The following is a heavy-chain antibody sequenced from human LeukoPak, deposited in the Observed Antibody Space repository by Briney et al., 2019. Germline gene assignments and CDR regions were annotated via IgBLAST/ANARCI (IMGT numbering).Heavy chain of an antibody. J-gene: IGHJ4*02. Sequence: GGSLRLSCAASGLSFNSYTMNWVRQAPGKGLEWVSSISQTGHYTDYADSVKGRFTISRDNAENSVHLQMNSLRVDDTAVYYCASRSDFWSGYWAFDNWGQGALVTVSS. D-gene: IGHD3-3*01. CDR2: ISQTGHYT. CDR3: ASRSDFWSGYWAFDN. V-gene: IGHV3-21*01. CDR1: GLSFNSYT.